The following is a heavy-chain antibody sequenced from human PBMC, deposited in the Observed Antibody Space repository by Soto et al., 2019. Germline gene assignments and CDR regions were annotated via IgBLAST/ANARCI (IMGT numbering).Heavy chain of an antibody. CDR1: GFTVSSNY. J-gene: IGHJ1*01. D-gene: IGHD1-26*01. CDR2: IYSGGST. V-gene: IGHV3-66*01. Sequence: VQLVESGGGLVQPGGSLRLSCAASGFTVSSNYMSWVRQAPGKGLEWVSVIYSGGSTYYADSVKGRFTISRDNSKNTLYLQMNSLRAEDTAVYYCARDQVGAATEYFQHWGQGTLVTVSS. CDR3: ARDQVGAATEYFQH.